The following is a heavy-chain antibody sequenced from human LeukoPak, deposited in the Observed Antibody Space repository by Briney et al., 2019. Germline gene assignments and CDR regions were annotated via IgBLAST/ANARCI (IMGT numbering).Heavy chain of an antibody. CDR2: MNPNSGNT. V-gene: IGHV1-8*01. J-gene: IGHJ6*03. CDR3: ATRSLKVPAATMDV. Sequence: ASVKVSCKAPGYTFTSYDINWVRQATGQGLEWMGWMNPNSGNTGYAQKFQGRVTMTRNTSISTAYMELSSLRSDDTAVYYCATRSLKVPAATMDVWGKGTTVTVSS. CDR1: GYTFTSYD. D-gene: IGHD2-2*01.